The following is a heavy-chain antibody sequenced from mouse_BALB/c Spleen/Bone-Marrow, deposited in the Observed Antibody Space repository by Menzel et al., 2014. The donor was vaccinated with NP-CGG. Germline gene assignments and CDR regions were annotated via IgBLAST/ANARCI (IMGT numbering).Heavy chain of an antibody. CDR3: ARQITTVDYAMDY. J-gene: IGHJ4*01. CDR1: GYTFTSYW. Sequence: QVQLQQSGAELAKPGASVKMSCKASGYTFTSYWMHWVKQRPGQGLEWIGYINPSTGYTEYNQKFKDKATLTADKSSSTAYMQLSSLTSEDSAVYYCARQITTVDYAMDYWGQGTADTDSS. D-gene: IGHD1-1*01. V-gene: IGHV1-7*01. CDR2: INPSTGYT.